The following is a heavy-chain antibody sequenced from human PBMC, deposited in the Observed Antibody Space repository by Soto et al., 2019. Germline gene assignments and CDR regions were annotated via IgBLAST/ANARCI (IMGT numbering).Heavy chain of an antibody. D-gene: IGHD2-2*01. CDR2: IIPIFGTA. V-gene: IGHV1-69*13. CDR3: ARVPRKVVPAAPMGHDAFDI. Sequence: ASVKVSCKASGCTFSSYAISWVRQAPGQGLEWMGGIIPIFGTANYAQKFQGRVTITADESTSTAYMELSSLRSEDTAVYYCARVPRKVVPAAPMGHDAFDIWGQGTMVTVSS. CDR1: GCTFSSYA. J-gene: IGHJ3*02.